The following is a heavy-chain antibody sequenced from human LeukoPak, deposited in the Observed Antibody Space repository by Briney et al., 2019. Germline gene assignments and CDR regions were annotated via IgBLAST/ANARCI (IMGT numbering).Heavy chain of an antibody. CDR1: GYSFTSYW. D-gene: IGHD3-22*01. V-gene: IGHV5-51*01. CDR3: ARRDLHYYDSSGYHPYFDY. Sequence: ESLKISCKGSGYSFTSYWIGWVRQMPGKGLEWMGIIYPGDSDTRYSPSFQGQVTISADKSISTAYLQWSSLKASDTAMYYCARRDLHYYDSSGYHPYFDYWGQGTLVTVSS. CDR2: IYPGDSDT. J-gene: IGHJ4*02.